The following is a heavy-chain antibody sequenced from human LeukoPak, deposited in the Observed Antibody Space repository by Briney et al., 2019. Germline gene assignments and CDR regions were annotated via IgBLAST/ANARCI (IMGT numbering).Heavy chain of an antibody. J-gene: IGHJ6*03. D-gene: IGHD6-13*01. Sequence: GASVKVSCKASGYTFTSYGISWVRHAPGQGLEWMGWISAYNGNTNYAQKLQGRVTMTTDTSTSTAYMELRSLRSDDTAVYYCARAPGSSWYYNYYCYMDVWGKGTTVTVSS. CDR1: GYTFTSYG. CDR3: ARAPGSSWYYNYYCYMDV. CDR2: ISAYNGNT. V-gene: IGHV1-18*01.